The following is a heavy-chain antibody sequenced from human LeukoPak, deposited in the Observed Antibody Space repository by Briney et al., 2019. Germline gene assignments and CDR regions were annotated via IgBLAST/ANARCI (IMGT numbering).Heavy chain of an antibody. CDR3: ARDSSGWYGRRFDP. Sequence: PSETLSLTCTVSGGSISSSSYYWGWIRQPPGKGLEWIGSIYYSGSTNYNPSLKSRVTISVDTSKNQFSLKLSSVTAADTAVYYCARDSSGWYGRRFDPWGQGTLVTVSS. CDR2: IYYSGST. V-gene: IGHV4-39*07. D-gene: IGHD6-19*01. J-gene: IGHJ5*02. CDR1: GGSISSSSYY.